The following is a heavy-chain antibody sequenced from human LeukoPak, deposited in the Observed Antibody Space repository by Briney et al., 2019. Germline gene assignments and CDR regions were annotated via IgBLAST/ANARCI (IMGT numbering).Heavy chain of an antibody. CDR2: IYYSGST. Sequence: PSETLSLTCTVSGGSISSSSYYWGWIRQPPGKGLEWIGSIYYSGSTYYNPSLKSRVTISVDTSKNQFSLKLSSVTAADTAVYYCARVCYYGSGTSLIDYYYGMDVWGQGTTVTVSS. V-gene: IGHV4-39*07. J-gene: IGHJ6*02. CDR3: ARVCYYGSGTSLIDYYYGMDV. D-gene: IGHD3-10*01. CDR1: GGSISSSSYY.